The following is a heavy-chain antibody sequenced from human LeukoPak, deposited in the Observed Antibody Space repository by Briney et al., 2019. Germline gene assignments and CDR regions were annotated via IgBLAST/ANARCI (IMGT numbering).Heavy chain of an antibody. D-gene: IGHD2-15*01. CDR1: GYNFSGYY. CDR2: INPNSGGT. CDR3: ARGAFFCSGGNCYSPWGSG. Sequence: GASVKVSCKASGYNFSGYYIHWVRQARPAPGQGLEWMGWINPNSGGTNYAQKFQGRVTMTRDTSVSTAYMELNRLRSDDTAVYYCARGAFFCSGGNCYSPWGSGWGQGTLVTVSS. V-gene: IGHV1-2*02. J-gene: IGHJ4*02.